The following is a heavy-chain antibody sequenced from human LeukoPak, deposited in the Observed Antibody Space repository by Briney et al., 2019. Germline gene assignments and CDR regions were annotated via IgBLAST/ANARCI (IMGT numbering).Heavy chain of an antibody. Sequence: SGPTLVNPTQTLTLTCTFSGFSLGSSGVGVAWIRQPPGKALEWLALIYWDDDKRYSSSLKSRLTITKDTPKNQVVLRMTNMDPVDTATYYCARTPAEKWLVALDYWGQGTLVTVSS. J-gene: IGHJ4*02. V-gene: IGHV2-5*02. CDR2: IYWDDDK. CDR1: GFSLGSSGVG. D-gene: IGHD6-19*01. CDR3: ARTPAEKWLVALDY.